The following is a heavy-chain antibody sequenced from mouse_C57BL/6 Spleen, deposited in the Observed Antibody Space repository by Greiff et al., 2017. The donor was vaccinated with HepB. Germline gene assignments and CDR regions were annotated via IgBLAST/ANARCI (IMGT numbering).Heavy chain of an antibody. D-gene: IGHD2-4*01. CDR3: TRGRNDYDRGGDYYAMDY. J-gene: IGHJ4*01. V-gene: IGHV5-9-1*02. Sequence: EVKLVESGEGLVKPGGSLKLSCAASGFTFSSYAMSWVRQTPEKRLEWVAYISSGGDYIYYADTVKGRFTISRDNARNTLYLQMSSLKSEDTAMYYCTRGRNDYDRGGDYYAMDYWGQGTSVTVSS. CDR1: GFTFSSYA. CDR2: ISSGGDYI.